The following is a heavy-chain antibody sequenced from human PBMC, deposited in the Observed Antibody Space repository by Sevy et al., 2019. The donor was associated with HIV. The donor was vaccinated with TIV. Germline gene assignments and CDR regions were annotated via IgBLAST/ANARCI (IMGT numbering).Heavy chain of an antibody. D-gene: IGHD1-1*01. V-gene: IGHV3-49*04. CDR3: MRWKGANSIFDY. CDR2: VKSKAYGGKV. Sequence: GGSLRLSCTASGFTFGHYCMSWVRQAPGKGLEWVAFVKSKAYGGKVDHAASVEGGFTISRDDSKSIAYLQTNDLKTVDTGVNFCMRWKGANSIFDYWGQGALVTVSS. J-gene: IGHJ4*02. CDR1: GFTFGHYC.